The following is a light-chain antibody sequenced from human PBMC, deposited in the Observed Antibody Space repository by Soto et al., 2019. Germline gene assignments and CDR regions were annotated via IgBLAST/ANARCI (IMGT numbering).Light chain of an antibody. J-gene: IGKJ4*01. Sequence: AIQMTQSPSTMSPSVGDRVTSTCRASQGISSALAWYQQKPGKAPKLLIYDASSLESGVPSRFSGSGSGTDFTLTISSLQPEDFATYYCQQFNNYPLTFGRGTKVDIK. V-gene: IGKV1D-13*01. CDR2: DAS. CDR1: QGISSA. CDR3: QQFNNYPLT.